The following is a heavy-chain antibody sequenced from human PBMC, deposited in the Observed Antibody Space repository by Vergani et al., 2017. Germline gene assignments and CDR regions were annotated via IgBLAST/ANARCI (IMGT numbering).Heavy chain of an antibody. CDR2: IYYSGST. CDR1: GGSISSYY. Sequence: QVQLQESGPGLVKPSETLSLTCTVSGGSISSYYWSWIRQPPGKGLEWIGYIYYSGSTNYNPSLKSRVTISVDTSKNQFSLKLSSVTAADTAVYYCATRYGDYDYYFDYWGQGTLVTVSS. V-gene: IGHV4-59*08. J-gene: IGHJ4*02. CDR3: ATRYGDYDYYFDY. D-gene: IGHD4-17*01.